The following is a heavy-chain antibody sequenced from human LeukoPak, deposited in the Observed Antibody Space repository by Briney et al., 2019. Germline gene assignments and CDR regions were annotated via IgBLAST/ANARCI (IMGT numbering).Heavy chain of an antibody. J-gene: IGHJ4*02. CDR1: GYSFTTYW. CDR2: ISPDDSDT. V-gene: IGHV5-51*01. CDR3: ARCSSTRSENDY. D-gene: IGHD2-2*01. Sequence: GESLKISCKSSGYSFTTYWIGWVRQMPGKGLEWMGIISPDDSDTRYSPSFQGQVTISADKSINTAYLQWNSLKASDTAMYYCARCSSTRSENDYWGQGTLVTVSS.